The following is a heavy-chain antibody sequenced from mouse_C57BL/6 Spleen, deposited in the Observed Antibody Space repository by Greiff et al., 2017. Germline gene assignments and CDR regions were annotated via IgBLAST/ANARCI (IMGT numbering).Heavy chain of an antibody. CDR3: TTSDVYAMDY. CDR1: GFNIKDDY. Sequence: VQLQQSGAELVRPGASVKLSCTASGFNIKDDYMHWVKQRPEQGLEWIGGIGPENGDTEYASKFQGKATITADTASNTAYLQLSSLTAEDTSVYYCTTSDVYAMDYWGQGTSVTVSS. CDR2: IGPENGDT. J-gene: IGHJ4*01. V-gene: IGHV14-4*01.